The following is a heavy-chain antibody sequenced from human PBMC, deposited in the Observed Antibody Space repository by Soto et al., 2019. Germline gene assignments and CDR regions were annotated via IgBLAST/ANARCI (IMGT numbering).Heavy chain of an antibody. CDR1: VYSVSSNTAA. J-gene: IGHJ4*02. CDR2: TYYRSNWRH. Sequence: SQTLSLTCAISVYSVSSNTAAWNWIISSPSRGLEWLGRTYYRSNWRHDYAVSVKSRITVNPDTSKNHFSLQLNSVTPDDTAVYYCPRGVDGTGFDLWGQGTLFIVS. V-gene: IGHV6-1*01. CDR3: PRGVDGTGFDL. D-gene: IGHD6-19*01.